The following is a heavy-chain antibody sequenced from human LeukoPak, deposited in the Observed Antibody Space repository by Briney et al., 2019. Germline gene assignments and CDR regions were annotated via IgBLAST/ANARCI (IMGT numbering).Heavy chain of an antibody. CDR3: AGQSRLGYCSGGSCYSQPFDP. CDR2: ISDTGSTI. J-gene: IGHJ5*02. D-gene: IGHD2-15*01. CDR1: GFTFSSYE. Sequence: GGSLRLSCAASGFTFSSYELNWVRQAPGKGLEWVSYISDTGSTIYYADSVEGRFTISRDNAKNSLYLQMNSLRAEDTAVYYCAGQSRLGYCSGGSCYSQPFDPWGQGTLVTVSS. V-gene: IGHV3-48*03.